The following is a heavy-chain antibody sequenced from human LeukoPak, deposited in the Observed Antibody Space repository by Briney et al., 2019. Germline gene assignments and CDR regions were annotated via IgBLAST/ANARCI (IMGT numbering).Heavy chain of an antibody. CDR1: GFSISSYDY. CDR2: IYHTGST. CDR3: AKGGRSLPLDY. V-gene: IGHV4-38-2*02. D-gene: IGHD1-26*01. Sequence: PSETLSLTCTVSGFSISSYDYWGWIRQPPGKGLDWIGSIYHTGSTYYNPSLKSRVTMSVDTSKNQFSLRLSSVTAADTAVYYCAKGGRSLPLDYWGQGTLVTVSS. J-gene: IGHJ4*02.